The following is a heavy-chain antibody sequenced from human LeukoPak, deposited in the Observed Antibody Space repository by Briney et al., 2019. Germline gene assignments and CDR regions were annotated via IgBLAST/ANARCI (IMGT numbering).Heavy chain of an antibody. CDR3: ARGGHRQKEF. D-gene: IGHD3-10*01. CDR2: IKHDGSDK. J-gene: IGHJ4*02. CDR1: GFTFSNYW. Sequence: GGSLRLSCSASGFTFSNYWMTWVRQSPGKGLEWVAIIKHDGSDKYCVDSVKGRFAISRDNAKNSLYLQMSSLRAEDTAVYYCARGGHRQKEFWGQGTLVTVSS. V-gene: IGHV3-7*01.